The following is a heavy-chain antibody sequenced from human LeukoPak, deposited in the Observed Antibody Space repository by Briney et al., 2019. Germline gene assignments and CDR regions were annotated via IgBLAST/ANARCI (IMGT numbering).Heavy chain of an antibody. J-gene: IGHJ4*02. Sequence: PGGSLRLSCEGSGYSFSSFWMHWVRQAPGKGLEWVSYISGSGSSIFYADSVKGRFTISRDNAKNSLYLQMNSLRAEDTAVYYCARERGAAAGYFDYWGQGTLVTVSS. CDR3: ARERGAAAGYFDY. CDR2: ISGSGSSI. CDR1: GYSFSSFW. D-gene: IGHD6-13*01. V-gene: IGHV3-48*03.